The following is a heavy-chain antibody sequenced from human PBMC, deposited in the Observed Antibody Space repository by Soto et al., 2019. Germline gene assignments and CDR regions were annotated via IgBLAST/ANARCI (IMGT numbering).Heavy chain of an antibody. CDR1: GFTFSSYG. D-gene: IGHD3-10*01. CDR2: ISYDGSNK. Sequence: QVQLVESGGGVVQPGRSLRLSCAASGFTFSSYGMHWVRQAPGKGLEWVAVISYDGSNKYYAYSVKGRFTISRDNSKNTLYLQMNSLRAEDTAVYYCAKALITMVRGVIIQIYYYYYGMDVWGQGTTVTVSS. V-gene: IGHV3-30*18. J-gene: IGHJ6*02. CDR3: AKALITMVRGVIIQIYYYYYGMDV.